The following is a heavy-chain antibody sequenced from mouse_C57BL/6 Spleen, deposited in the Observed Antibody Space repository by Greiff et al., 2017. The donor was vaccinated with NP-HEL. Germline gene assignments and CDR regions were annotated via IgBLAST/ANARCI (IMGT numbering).Heavy chain of an antibody. V-gene: IGHV5-17*01. CDR2: ISSGSSTI. CDR3: ARRPAYGFYYFDY. CDR1: GFTFSDYG. J-gene: IGHJ2*01. Sequence: EVQLVESGGGLVKPGGSLKLSCAASGFTFSDYGMHWVRQAPEKGLEWVAYISSGSSTIYYADTVKGRFTISRDNAKNTLFLQMTSLRSEDTAMYYCARRPAYGFYYFDYWGQGTTLTVSS. D-gene: IGHD1-1*01.